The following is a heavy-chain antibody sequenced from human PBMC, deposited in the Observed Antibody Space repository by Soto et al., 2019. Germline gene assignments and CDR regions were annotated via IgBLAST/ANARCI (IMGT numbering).Heavy chain of an antibody. CDR1: GGSISRYY. V-gene: IGHV4-59*08. CDR3: ARGANDFWSGYSTYYYYYMDV. CDR2: YYSGSN. D-gene: IGHD3-3*01. J-gene: IGHJ6*03. Sequence: QVQLQESGPGLVKPSETLSLTCTVSGGSISRYYWSWIRQPPGKGLEWIVYYSGSNNYNPSLKSRVTPSVDTSKNQFSLKLSSVTAADTAVYYCARGANDFWSGYSTYYYYYMDVWGKGTTVTVSS.